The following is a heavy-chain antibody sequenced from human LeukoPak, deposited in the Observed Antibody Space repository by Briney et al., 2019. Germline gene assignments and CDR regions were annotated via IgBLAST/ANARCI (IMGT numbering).Heavy chain of an antibody. J-gene: IGHJ4*02. V-gene: IGHV1-2*02. CDR2: IKPDSVAT. CDR1: GFTFSDHY. CDR3: ARDHDYGPDY. D-gene: IGHD4/OR15-4a*01. Sequence: ASLTVSFSTSGFTFSDHYIHWLRQPPGQGLEWRGWIKPDSVATNYAQKLQGRFPMSRDMSISTVYMELTGLASDDTGMYWWARDHDYGPDYWGQGTLV.